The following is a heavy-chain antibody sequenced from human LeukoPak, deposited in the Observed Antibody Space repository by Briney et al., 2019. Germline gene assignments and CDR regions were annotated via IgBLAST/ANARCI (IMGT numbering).Heavy chain of an antibody. CDR2: IFYSGST. CDR3: ARSVGANHDAFDI. D-gene: IGHD1-26*01. CDR1: GGSISSSSYY. J-gene: IGHJ3*02. Sequence: SETLSLTCTVSGGSISSSSYYWGWIRQPPGKGLEWIGSIFYSGSTYHNPSLKSRVTVSVDTSKNQFSLKLSSVTAADTAVYYCARSVGANHDAFDIWGQGTMITVSS. V-gene: IGHV4-39*01.